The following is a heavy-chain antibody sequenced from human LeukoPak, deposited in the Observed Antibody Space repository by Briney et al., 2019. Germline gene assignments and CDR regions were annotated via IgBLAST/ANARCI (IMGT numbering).Heavy chain of an antibody. J-gene: IGHJ4*02. CDR2: INHSGST. CDR1: GGSFSDYY. D-gene: IGHD2-21*02. V-gene: IGHV4-34*01. CDR3: AREGDSXTYGQIDY. Sequence: SETLSLTCAVYGGSFSDYYWSWIRQPPGKGLEWIGEINHSGSTNYNPSLKSRVTISVDTSKNQFSLRLSSVTAADTAGYYCAREGDSXTYGQIDYWGQGTLVTVSS.